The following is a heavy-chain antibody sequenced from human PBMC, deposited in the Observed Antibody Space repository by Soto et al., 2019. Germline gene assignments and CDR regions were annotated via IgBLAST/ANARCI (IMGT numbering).Heavy chain of an antibody. CDR3: ARQALEGATRLSYDYYPMDV. J-gene: IGHJ6*02. D-gene: IGHD6-6*01. V-gene: IGHV5-51*01. CDR1: GYSFNNYW. CDR2: IDPGDSNT. Sequence: GESLKISCKGSGYSFNNYWIGWVRQMPGKGLEWMGIIDPGDSNTRYSPSFQGQVTISADKSISTAYLQWSSLRASDTAMYYCARQALEGATRLSYDYYPMDVWGQGTTVTVSS.